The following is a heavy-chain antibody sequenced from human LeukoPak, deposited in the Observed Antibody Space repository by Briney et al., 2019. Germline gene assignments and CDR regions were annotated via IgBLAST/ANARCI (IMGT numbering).Heavy chain of an antibody. CDR1: GGSTINYS. V-gene: IGHV4-4*07. CDR2: IYTSGTT. D-gene: IGHD3-10*01. CDR3: ARAEGSGSGAYTLDY. Sequence: SETLSLTCTVSGGSTINYSRSWIRQPAGKGLEWIGHIYTSGTTHYNPSLKNRVTISLDTSKSQFSLQLNSVTAADTAVYYCARAEGSGSGAYTLDYWGQGIPVTVSS. J-gene: IGHJ4*02.